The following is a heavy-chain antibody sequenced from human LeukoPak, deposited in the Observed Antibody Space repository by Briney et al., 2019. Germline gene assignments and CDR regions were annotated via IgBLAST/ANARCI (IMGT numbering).Heavy chain of an antibody. CDR1: GYTFTGYY. CDR3: ARGCREGSSWYRDWFEP. V-gene: IGHV1-46*01. D-gene: IGHD6-13*01. Sequence: ASVKVSCKASGYTFTGYYMHWVRQAPGQGLEWMGIFNPAGGNTGYAQKFQDRVTMTGDTSTTTVYLELTSLRSDDTAVYYCARGCREGSSWYRDWFEPWGQGTLVTVSS. J-gene: IGHJ5*02. CDR2: FNPAGGNT.